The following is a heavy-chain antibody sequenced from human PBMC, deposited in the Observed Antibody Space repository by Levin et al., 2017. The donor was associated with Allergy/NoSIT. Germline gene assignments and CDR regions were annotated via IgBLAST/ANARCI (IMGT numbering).Heavy chain of an antibody. CDR1: GFSFSTYG. Sequence: GALRLSCAASGFSFSTYGIQWVRQAPGKGLEWVALITSDGSNKYYADPVKGRFTISRDNSKNTVYLQMNSLRAEDTAVYYCAKGGDFDYWGLGTVVTVSS. J-gene: IGHJ4*02. D-gene: IGHD1-26*01. CDR2: ITSDGSNK. CDR3: AKGGDFDY. V-gene: IGHV3-30*18.